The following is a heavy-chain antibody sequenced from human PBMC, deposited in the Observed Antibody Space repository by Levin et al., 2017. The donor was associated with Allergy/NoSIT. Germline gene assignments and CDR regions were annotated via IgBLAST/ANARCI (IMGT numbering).Heavy chain of an antibody. CDR2: IYPSDSDT. J-gene: IGHJ3*02. CDR3: VKSRRLPLRFDAFDI. D-gene: IGHD5-12*01. Sequence: GESLKISCKGSGYTFSSYWIGWVRQMPGKGLEWMGIIYPSDSDTRYSPSFQGQVSISADKSISTAYLQWSSLKAADTAMYYCVKSRRLPLRFDAFDIWGQGTKVTVSS. CDR1: GYTFSSYW. V-gene: IGHV5-51*01.